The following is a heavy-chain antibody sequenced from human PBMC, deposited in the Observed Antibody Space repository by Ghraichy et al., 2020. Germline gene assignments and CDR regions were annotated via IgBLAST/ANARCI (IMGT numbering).Heavy chain of an antibody. V-gene: IGHV5-51*01. CDR1: GYSFTNYW. CDR3: ARPGSNYAGGYDY. Sequence: GESLNISCTGSGYSFTNYWIGWVRQMPGKGLEWMGIIYPIDSDTRYSPSFQGQVTISADNSISTAYLQLSSLKASDTAMYYCARPGSNYAGGYDYWGQGTLVTVSS. CDR2: IYPIDSDT. D-gene: IGHD4-11*01. J-gene: IGHJ4*02.